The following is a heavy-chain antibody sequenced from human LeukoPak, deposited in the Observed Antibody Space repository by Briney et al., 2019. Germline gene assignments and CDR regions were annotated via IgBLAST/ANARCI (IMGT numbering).Heavy chain of an antibody. J-gene: IGHJ4*02. Sequence: GGPLRLSCTASGFTVSSSYMSWVRQAPGKGLEWVSFIYAIGTTYYADSVKGRFTISRDNSKNTVYLQMNSLRAEDTAVYYCARGSATATIQLDNWGQGTLVTVSS. CDR1: GFTVSSSY. CDR3: ARGSATATIQLDN. CDR2: IYAIGTT. D-gene: IGHD5-24*01. V-gene: IGHV3-66*01.